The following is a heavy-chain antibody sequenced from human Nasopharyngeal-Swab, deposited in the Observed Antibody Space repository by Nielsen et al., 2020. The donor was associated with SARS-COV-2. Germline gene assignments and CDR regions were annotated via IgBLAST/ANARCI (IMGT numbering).Heavy chain of an antibody. Sequence: GGSLRLSCAASGFTFSSYWMTWVRQAPGKGLGWVANINQDGSEKYYVDSVKGRFTISRDNAKNSLYLQVNSLRAEDTAVYYCARHSGWSFDYWGQGTLVTVSS. CDR3: ARHSGWSFDY. CDR2: INQDGSEK. D-gene: IGHD6-19*01. J-gene: IGHJ4*02. V-gene: IGHV3-7*01. CDR1: GFTFSSYW.